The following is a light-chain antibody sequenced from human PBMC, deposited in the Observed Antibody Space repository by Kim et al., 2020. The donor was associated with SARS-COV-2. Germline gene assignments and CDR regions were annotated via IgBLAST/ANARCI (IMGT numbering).Light chain of an antibody. Sequence: LGQTIRITCQGDRLRNYYASWYQQKPGQAPVLVIYVKNNRPSGIPDRFSGSISGTPASLTITGAQAEDEADYYCNSRDSSGNHYVFGTGTKVTVL. CDR1: RLRNYY. CDR3: NSRDSSGNHYV. J-gene: IGLJ1*01. CDR2: VKN. V-gene: IGLV3-19*01.